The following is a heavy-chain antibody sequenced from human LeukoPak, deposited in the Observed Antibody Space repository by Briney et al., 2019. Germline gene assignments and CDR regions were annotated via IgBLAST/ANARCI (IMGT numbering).Heavy chain of an antibody. CDR1: GFTFDTYA. D-gene: IGHD4/OR15-4a*01. CDR3: ARVVLWPRNYYYYYGMDV. J-gene: IGHJ6*02. V-gene: IGHV3-30-3*01. CDR2: ISYDVNNK. Sequence: PGGSLRLSCVASGFTFDTYAMHWVRQAPGKGLEWVAVISYDVNNKYYADSVKGRFTISRDNSKNTLYLQMNSLRAEDAAVYYCARVVLWPRNYYYYYGMDVWGQGTTVTVSS.